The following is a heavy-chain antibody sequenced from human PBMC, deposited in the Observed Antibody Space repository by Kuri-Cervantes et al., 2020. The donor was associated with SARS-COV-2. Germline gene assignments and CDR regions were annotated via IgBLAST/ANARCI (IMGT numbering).Heavy chain of an antibody. CDR3: ARERVGVPDY. Sequence: GGSLRLSCAASGFTFSTCAMHWVRQVPGKGLEWVAVISNDGSNKNCTDSVKGRFTISGDNSKNTLYLQMNSLRTEDTAVFYCARERVGVPDYWGQGTLVTVSS. V-gene: IGHV3-30-3*01. CDR2: ISNDGSNK. D-gene: IGHD2-21*01. J-gene: IGHJ4*02. CDR1: GFTFSTCA.